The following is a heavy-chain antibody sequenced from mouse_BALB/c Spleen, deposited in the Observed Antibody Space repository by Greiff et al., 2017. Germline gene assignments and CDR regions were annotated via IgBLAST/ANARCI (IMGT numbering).Heavy chain of an antibody. Sequence: QVQLKESGAELVRPGTSVKVSCKASGYAFTNYLIEWVKQRPGQGLEWIGVINPGSGGTNYNEKFKGKATLTADKSSSTAYMQLSSLTSDDSAVYFCAIDSSGYVPFDYWGQGTTLTVSS. CDR1: GYAFTNYL. CDR3: AIDSSGYVPFDY. D-gene: IGHD3-2*01. J-gene: IGHJ2*01. V-gene: IGHV1-54*01. CDR2: INPGSGGT.